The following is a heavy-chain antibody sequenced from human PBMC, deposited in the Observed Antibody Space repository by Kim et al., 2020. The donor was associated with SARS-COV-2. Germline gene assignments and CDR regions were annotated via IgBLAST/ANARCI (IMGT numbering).Heavy chain of an antibody. D-gene: IGHD3-10*01. J-gene: IGHJ3*02. CDR3: VRVTRFIVRSSNVAFDI. V-gene: IGHV3-49*04. Sequence: GSLRLSCTASGFTFGDYAMTWVRQAPGKGLECVSYIRTKSYASTTEYAASVQGRFTISRDDSKSIAYLQMNSLKTEDTAVYYCVRVTRFIVRSSNVAFDIWGQGTVVTVSS. CDR1: GFTFGDYA. CDR2: IRTKSYASTT.